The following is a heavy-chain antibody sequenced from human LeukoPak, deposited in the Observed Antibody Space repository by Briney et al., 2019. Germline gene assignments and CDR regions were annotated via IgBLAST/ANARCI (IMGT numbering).Heavy chain of an antibody. V-gene: IGHV1-46*01. Sequence: ASVKVSCKASGYTFTGYYIHWVRQAPGQGLEWMGIINPSGGGTNYAQKFRGRVTMTSDTSTGTVYMELSGLRSEDTAVYHCARDNTRWSFDYWGQGILVTVSS. CDR1: GYTFTGYY. CDR2: INPSGGGT. CDR3: ARDNTRWSFDY. D-gene: IGHD2-15*01. J-gene: IGHJ4*02.